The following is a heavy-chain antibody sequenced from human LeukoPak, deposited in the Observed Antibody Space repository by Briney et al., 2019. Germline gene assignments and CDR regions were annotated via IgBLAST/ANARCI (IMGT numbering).Heavy chain of an antibody. CDR2: ISGSGGST. Sequence: GGSLRLSCAASGFTFSSYWMSWVRQAPGKGLEWVSAISGSGGSTYYADSVKGRFTISRDNSKNTLYLQMNSLRAEDTVVYYCAKDATDYDDAFDIWGQGTMVTVSS. CDR3: AKDATDYDDAFDI. CDR1: GFTFSSYW. V-gene: IGHV3-23*01. D-gene: IGHD3-16*01. J-gene: IGHJ3*02.